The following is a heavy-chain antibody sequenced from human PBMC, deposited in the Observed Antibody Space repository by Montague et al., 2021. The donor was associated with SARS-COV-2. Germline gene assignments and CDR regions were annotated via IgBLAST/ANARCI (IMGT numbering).Heavy chain of an antibody. V-gene: IGHV4-4*09. CDR3: ARNMAY. CDR2: MYETGNM. D-gene: IGHD2/OR15-2a*01. CDR1: SGSPSNYY. J-gene: IGHJ4*02. Sequence: SETLSLTCTVSSGSPSNYYWSWIRQSPDKGLEWIGYMYETGNMIYNPSLRSRVSISADTSKSQFSLRLSSVTAADSARYYCARNMAYWGQGVLVTV.